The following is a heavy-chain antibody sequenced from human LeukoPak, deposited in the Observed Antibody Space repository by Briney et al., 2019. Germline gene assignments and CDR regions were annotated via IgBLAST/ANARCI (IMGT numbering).Heavy chain of an antibody. D-gene: IGHD3-22*01. CDR1: GGSFSTYY. Sequence: SETLSLTCTVSGGSFSTYYWSWLRQPAGKGLEWIGRIYTSGSTHYNPSLKSRVTISLDTSKNQFSLKLSSVTAADTAVYYCARLAYYYDSSGPFDYGGQGTLVTVSS. CDR2: IYTSGST. CDR3: ARLAYYYDSSGPFDY. J-gene: IGHJ4*02. V-gene: IGHV4-4*07.